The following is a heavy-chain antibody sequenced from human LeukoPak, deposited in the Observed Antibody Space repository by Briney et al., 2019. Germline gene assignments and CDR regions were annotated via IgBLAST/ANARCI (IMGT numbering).Heavy chain of an antibody. J-gene: IGHJ6*03. CDR2: IYYSGST. Sequence: SETLSLTCSVSGGSISSYYWSWIRQPPGKGLEWIGYIYYSGSTNYNPSLKSRVTISVDTSKNQFSLKLSSVTAADTAVYYCVQSEFSAAAGFYYYYYYMVVWGKGTTVTVSS. CDR1: GGSISSYY. D-gene: IGHD6-13*01. CDR3: VQSEFSAAAGFYYYYYYMVV. V-gene: IGHV4-59*12.